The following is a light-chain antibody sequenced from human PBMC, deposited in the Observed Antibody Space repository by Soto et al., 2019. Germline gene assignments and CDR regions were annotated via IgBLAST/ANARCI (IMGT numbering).Light chain of an antibody. V-gene: IGLV1-47*01. CDR1: TSNLGSNF. CDR3: ASWDDSLSGVV. J-gene: IGLJ3*02. Sequence: QSVLTQPPSASGTPGQTVTISCSGSTSNLGSNFIYWYQHLPGAAPKLLISRNRQRPSGVPDRFSGSKSGTSGSLVISGLRSEDEADYHCASWDDSLSGVVFGGGTQLTVL. CDR2: RNR.